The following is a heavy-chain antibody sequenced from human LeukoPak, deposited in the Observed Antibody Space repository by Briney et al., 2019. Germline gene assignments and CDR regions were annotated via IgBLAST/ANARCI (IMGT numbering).Heavy chain of an antibody. J-gene: IGHJ3*02. CDR3: AREAPLDAFDI. V-gene: IGHV4-4*07. CDR1: GGSISNSY. CDR2: LNIDGST. Sequence: PSETLSLTCSVSGGSISNSYWSWIRQSAGRGLEWIGRLNIDGSTNYTPSLMSRVTMSEDMSKNQFSLKVTSVTAADTAIYYCAREAPLDAFDIWGQGIMVTVSS.